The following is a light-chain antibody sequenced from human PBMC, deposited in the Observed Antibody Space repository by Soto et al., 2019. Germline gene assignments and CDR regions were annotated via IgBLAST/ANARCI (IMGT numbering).Light chain of an antibody. J-gene: IGKJ2*01. CDR1: ENVGSS. V-gene: IGKV3-15*01. CDR2: GAS. Sequence: EIVMTQSPATLSVSPGEGATLSCRASENVGSSVAWYQQKPGQAPRLLIYGASNRATGVPARLSGSASGTEYTLSISSLQSEDFALYYCQQYTNWPPFTFGQGTKLEIK. CDR3: QQYTNWPPFT.